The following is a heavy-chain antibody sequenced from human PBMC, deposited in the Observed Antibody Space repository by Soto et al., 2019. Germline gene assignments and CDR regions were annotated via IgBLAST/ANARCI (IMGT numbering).Heavy chain of an antibody. CDR2: IKSKEDGGST. CDR3: ATEWHAYYYLDV. Sequence: EVLLVGSGGGLVEPGESLILSCEASGVNFDNAWMNWVRQAPGQGLDWVGRIKSKEDGGSTDYATHGEGRLTISRDDSNNTLFLHLHSLKIDDTGVYFCATEWHAYYYLDVWGKRTTVTVSS. V-gene: IGHV3-15*07. J-gene: IGHJ6*03. CDR1: GVNFDNAW.